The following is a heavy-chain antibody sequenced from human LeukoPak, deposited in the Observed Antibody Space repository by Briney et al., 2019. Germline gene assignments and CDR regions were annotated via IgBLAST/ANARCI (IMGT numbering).Heavy chain of an antibody. CDR3: ARREGYYYYMDV. J-gene: IGHJ6*03. V-gene: IGHV3-74*01. D-gene: IGHD1-26*01. CDR2: INSDGSRT. CDR1: GFTFSSYW. Sequence: PGGSLRLSCAASGFTFSSYWMHWVRQAPGKGLVWVSRINSDGSRTYYADSVKGRFTISIDNAKNTLYLQMNSLRAEDTAVYYCARREGYYYYMDVWGKGTTVTVSS.